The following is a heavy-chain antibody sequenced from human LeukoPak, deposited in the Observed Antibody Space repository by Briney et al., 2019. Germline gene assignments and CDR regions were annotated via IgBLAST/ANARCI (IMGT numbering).Heavy chain of an antibody. J-gene: IGHJ4*02. V-gene: IGHV3-23*01. CDR1: GFTFSSCA. CDR2: ICGSDDTT. Sequence: GGSLRLSCAASGFTFSSCAMSWVRQAPGKGLEWVSTICGSDDTTYYADSVKGRFTISRDNSKNTLSLQMNSLRAEDTAVYYCVKVTGTGYYFDYWGQGTLVTVSS. CDR3: VKVTGTGYYFDY. D-gene: IGHD1-14*01.